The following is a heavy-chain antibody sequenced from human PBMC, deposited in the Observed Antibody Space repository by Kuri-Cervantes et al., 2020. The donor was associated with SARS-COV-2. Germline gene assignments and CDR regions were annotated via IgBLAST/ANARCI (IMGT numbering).Heavy chain of an antibody. CDR3: ARRGKGSSWRYGMDV. CDR2: IYHSGST. V-gene: IGHV4-38-2*01. Sequence: SQTLSLTCAVSGYSISSGYYWGWIRQPPGKGLEWIGSIYHSGSTYYNPSLKSRVTISVDTSKNQFSLKLSSVTAADTAVYYCARRGKGSSWRYGMDVWGQGTTVTVSS. J-gene: IGHJ6*02. CDR1: GYSISSGYY. D-gene: IGHD6-13*01.